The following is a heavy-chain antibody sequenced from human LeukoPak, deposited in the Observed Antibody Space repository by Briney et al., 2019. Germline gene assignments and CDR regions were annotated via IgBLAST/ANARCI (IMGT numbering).Heavy chain of an antibody. Sequence: SVKVSCKASGGTFRSYAISWVRQAPGQGLEWMGRIIPIFGTANYAQKFQGRVTITTDESTSTAYMELSSLRSEDTAVYYCANNDYDILTGYHFSNPRLGIDWGQGTLVTVSS. V-gene: IGHV1-69*05. J-gene: IGHJ4*02. CDR3: ANNDYDILTGYHFSNPRLGID. D-gene: IGHD3-9*01. CDR2: IIPIFGTA. CDR1: GGTFRSYA.